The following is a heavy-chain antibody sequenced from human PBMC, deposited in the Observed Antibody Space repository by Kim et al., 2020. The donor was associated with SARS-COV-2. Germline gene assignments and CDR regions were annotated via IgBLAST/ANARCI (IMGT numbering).Heavy chain of an antibody. Sequence: ASVKVSCKASGYTFSSYAMHWVRQAPGQRSEWMGWINAGNGNTKYSQKFQGRVTITRDTSATTAYMELSSLTSEDTAVYYCARGIAVAATIDYWGQGTLV. CDR3: ARGIAVAATIDY. CDR1: GYTFSSYA. J-gene: IGHJ4*02. CDR2: INAGNGNT. D-gene: IGHD6-13*01. V-gene: IGHV1-3*01.